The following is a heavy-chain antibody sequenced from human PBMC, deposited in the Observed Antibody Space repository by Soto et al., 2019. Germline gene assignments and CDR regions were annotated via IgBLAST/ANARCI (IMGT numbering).Heavy chain of an antibody. V-gene: IGHV3-74*01. CDR1: GFTFSSHW. CDR3: ARGGTSSWFRGFDY. Sequence: PGGSLRLSCAASGFTFSSHWMHWVRQVPGKGLVWVSRIKSDGSSTTYADSVKGRFTISRDNAKNTLYLQMNSLRAEDTAVYYCARGGTSSWFRGFDYWGQGTLVTVSS. D-gene: IGHD6-13*01. J-gene: IGHJ4*02. CDR2: IKSDGSST.